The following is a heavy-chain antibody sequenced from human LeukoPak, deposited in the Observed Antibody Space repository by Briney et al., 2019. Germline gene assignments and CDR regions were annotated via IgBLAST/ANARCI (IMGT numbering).Heavy chain of an antibody. CDR2: ISGSGGST. CDR3: ARSPGLSAFDI. J-gene: IGHJ3*02. CDR1: GFTFSSYA. Sequence: GGSLRLSCAASGFTFSSYAMSWVRQAPGKGLEWVSTISGSGGSTYYADSVKGRFTISRDNSKKTLYLQMNSLRAEDTAVYYCARSPGLSAFDIWGQGTMVTVSS. V-gene: IGHV3-23*01.